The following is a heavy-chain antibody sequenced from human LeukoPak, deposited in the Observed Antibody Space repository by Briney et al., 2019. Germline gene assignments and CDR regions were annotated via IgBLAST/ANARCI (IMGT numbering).Heavy chain of an antibody. J-gene: IGHJ1*01. CDR2: INPNSGGT. D-gene: IGHD3-22*01. CDR1: GYTFTGHY. V-gene: IGHV1-2*02. Sequence: GASVKVSCKASGYTFTGHYMHWVRQAPGQGLEWMGRINPNSGGTNYAQKFQGRVTMTRDTSISTAYMELSRLGSDDTALYYCAREERYYDGSGYYFQRWGQGTLVIASS. CDR3: AREERYYDGSGYYFQR.